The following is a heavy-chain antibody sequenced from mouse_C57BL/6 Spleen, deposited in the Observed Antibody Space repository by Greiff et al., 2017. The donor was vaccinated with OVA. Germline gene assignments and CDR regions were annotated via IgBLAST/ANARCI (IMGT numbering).Heavy chain of an antibody. V-gene: IGHV8-12*01. CDR2: IYWDDDK. CDR1: GFSLSTSGMG. D-gene: IGHD1-1*02. CDR3: ARERVGWYFDV. Sequence: QVTLKESGPGILQSSQTLSLTCSFSGFSLSTSGMGVSWIRQPSGKGLEWLAHIYWDDDKRYNPSLKSRLTISKDTSRNQVFLKITSVDTADTATYYCARERVGWYFDVWGTGTTVTVSS. J-gene: IGHJ1*03.